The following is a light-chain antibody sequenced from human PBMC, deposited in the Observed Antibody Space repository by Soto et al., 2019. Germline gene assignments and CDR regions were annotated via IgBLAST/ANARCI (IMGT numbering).Light chain of an antibody. Sequence: DIVMTQSPDSLAVSLGERATINCKSSQSVLYSSNNKNYLAWYQQKPGQPPKLLIYWASTRESGVPDRFSGSGSGTDCPLTIGSWQVEDGAVCYCKKYYRTPLTFGGGPRLEI. V-gene: IGKV4-1*01. J-gene: IGKJ4*01. CDR1: QSVLYSSNNKNY. CDR2: WAS. CDR3: KKYYRTPLT.